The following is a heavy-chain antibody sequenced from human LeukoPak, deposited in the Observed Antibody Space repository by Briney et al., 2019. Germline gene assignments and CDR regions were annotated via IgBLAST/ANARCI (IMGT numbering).Heavy chain of an antibody. J-gene: IGHJ4*02. V-gene: IGHV3-66*01. D-gene: IGHD6-19*01. Sequence: GGSLRLSCAASGFTVSSNYMSWVRQAPGKGLEWVSVIYSGGSTYYADSVKGRFTISRDNSKNTLYLQMNSLRAEDTAVYYCARALSGCILCFDLWGLGTLVTVSS. CDR3: ARALSGCILCFDL. CDR1: GFTVSSNY. CDR2: IYSGGST.